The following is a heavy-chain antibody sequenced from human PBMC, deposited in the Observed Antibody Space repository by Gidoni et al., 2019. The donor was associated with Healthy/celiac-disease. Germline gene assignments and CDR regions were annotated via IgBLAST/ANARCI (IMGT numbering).Heavy chain of an antibody. CDR2: IYSGGST. J-gene: IGHJ4*02. CDR1: GFTVSSNY. CDR3: ARDSGVRGSGLDY. Sequence: EVQLVESGGGLVQPGGFLRLSCAASGFTVSSNYMSWVRQGPGKGLEWVSVIYSGGSTYYADYVKGRFTISRHNSKNTLYLQKNSLRAEDTAMYYCARDSGVRGSGLDYWGQGTLVTVSS. D-gene: IGHD3-10*01. V-gene: IGHV3-53*04.